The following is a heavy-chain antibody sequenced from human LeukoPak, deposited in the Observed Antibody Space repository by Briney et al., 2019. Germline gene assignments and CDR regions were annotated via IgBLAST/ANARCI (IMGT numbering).Heavy chain of an antibody. CDR2: INHSGST. CDR1: GESFSSYY. V-gene: IGHV4-34*01. J-gene: IGHJ6*02. CDR3: ASLVLSSSYPRKGPVYGMDV. D-gene: IGHD6-13*01. Sequence: SETVSLTCAVYGESFSSYYWSWIRQPPGEGLEWIGEINHSGSTNYNPSLKSRVTISVDTSKNQFSLKLSSVTAADTAVYYCASLVLSSSYPRKGPVYGMDVWGQGTTVTVSS.